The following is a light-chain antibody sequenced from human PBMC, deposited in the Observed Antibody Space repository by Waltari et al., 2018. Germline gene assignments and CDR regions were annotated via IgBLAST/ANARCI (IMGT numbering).Light chain of an antibody. V-gene: IGLV2-11*01. Sequence: QSALTQPRSVSGSPGQSVTISCTGTSSDIGVYNYVSWYQRHPVKAPKLMLYDVTKRPSGCPDRFSGSKSGNTASLTISGLQAEDEADYYCCSYAGNFWVFGGGTKLTVL. J-gene: IGLJ3*02. CDR2: DVT. CDR1: SSDIGVYNY. CDR3: CSYAGNFWV.